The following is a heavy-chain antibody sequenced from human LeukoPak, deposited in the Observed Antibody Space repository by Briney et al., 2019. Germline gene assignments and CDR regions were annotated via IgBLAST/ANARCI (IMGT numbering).Heavy chain of an antibody. CDR1: GGSISSYY. V-gene: IGHV4-4*07. D-gene: IGHD2-2*01. CDR3: AREFVVVPAAPPGTWFDP. Sequence: PSETLSLTCTVSGGSISSYYWSWIRQPAGKGLEWIGRIYTSGSTNYNPSLKSRVTISVDTSKNQFSLKLSSVTAADTAVYYCAREFVVVPAAPPGTWFDPWGQGTLVTVSS. J-gene: IGHJ5*02. CDR2: IYTSGST.